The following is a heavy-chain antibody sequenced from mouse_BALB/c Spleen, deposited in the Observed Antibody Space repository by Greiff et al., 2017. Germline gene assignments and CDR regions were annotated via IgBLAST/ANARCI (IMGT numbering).Heavy chain of an antibody. Sequence: DVQLVESGGGLVQPGGSRKLSCAASGFTFRDYGMAWVRQAPGKGPEWVAFISNLACSIYYADTVTGRFTMSRENAKNTRYLEISSLRSEDTAMYYCARRGTGRYFDVWGAGTTVTVSS. D-gene: IGHD3-3*01. CDR2: ISNLACSI. CDR3: ARRGTGRYFDV. J-gene: IGHJ1*01. V-gene: IGHV5-15*02. CDR1: GFTFRDYG.